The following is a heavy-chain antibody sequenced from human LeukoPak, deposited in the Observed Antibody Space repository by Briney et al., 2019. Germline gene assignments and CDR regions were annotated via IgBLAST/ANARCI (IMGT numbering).Heavy chain of an antibody. CDR3: ARRAHILTGYYSVYYFDY. CDR2: VNHSGST. D-gene: IGHD3-9*01. CDR1: GGSFSGYY. V-gene: IGHV4-34*01. Sequence: SETLSLTCAVYGGSFSGYYWSWIRQPPGKGLEWIGEVNHSGSTNYNPSLKSRVTISVDTSKNQFSLKLSSVTAADTAVYYCARRAHILTGYYSVYYFDYWGQGTLVTVPS. J-gene: IGHJ4*02.